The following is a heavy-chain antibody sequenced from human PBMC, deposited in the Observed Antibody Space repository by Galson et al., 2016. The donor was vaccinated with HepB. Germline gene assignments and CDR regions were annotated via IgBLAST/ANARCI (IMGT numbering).Heavy chain of an antibody. CDR2: ISGSSGIT. Sequence: SLRLSCAASGFTLNDHAMSWVRQATGTGLEWVSGISGSSGITFYADSVEGRFIISRDTSKNILYLHMNSLRVEDTAMYFCARSFGRTSSLFVDSWGQGTLVTVSP. V-gene: IGHV3-23*01. J-gene: IGHJ4*02. CDR3: ARSFGRTSSLFVDS. D-gene: IGHD3-3*01. CDR1: GFTLNDHA.